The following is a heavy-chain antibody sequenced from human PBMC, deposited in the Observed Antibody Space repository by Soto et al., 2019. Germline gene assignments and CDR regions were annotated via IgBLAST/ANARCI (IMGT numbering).Heavy chain of an antibody. CDR3: ARGRPPGTYYYDSSGYYTEDY. V-gene: IGHV5-10-1*01. D-gene: IGHD3-22*01. Sequence: GESLKISCKGSGYSFTSYWISWVRQMPGKGLEWMGRIDPSDSYTNYSPSFQGHVTISADKSISTAYLQWSSLKASDTAMYYCARGRPPGTYYYDSSGYYTEDYWGQGTLVTVSS. J-gene: IGHJ4*02. CDR1: GYSFTSYW. CDR2: IDPSDSYT.